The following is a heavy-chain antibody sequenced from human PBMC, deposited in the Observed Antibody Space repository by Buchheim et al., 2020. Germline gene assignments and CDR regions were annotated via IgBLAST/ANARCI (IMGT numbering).Heavy chain of an antibody. CDR2: IYYSGST. CDR1: GGSISSGSYY. V-gene: IGHV4-31*03. Sequence: QVQLQESGPGLVKPSQTLSLTCTVSGGSISSGSYYWTWIRQHPGKGLEWIGYIYYSGSTYFHPSLKSRVTMSVDTSKNQCSLNLTSVTAADTAVYFCSREGTHYYDSNFDNWGQGTL. CDR3: SREGTHYYDSNFDN. D-gene: IGHD3-22*01. J-gene: IGHJ4*02.